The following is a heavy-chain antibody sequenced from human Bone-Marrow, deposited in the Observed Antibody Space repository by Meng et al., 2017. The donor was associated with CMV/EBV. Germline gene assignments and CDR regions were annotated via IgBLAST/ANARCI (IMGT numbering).Heavy chain of an antibody. CDR3: ARDGIAAANYYYGMDV. V-gene: IGHV1-3*02. CDR1: GYTFTSYA. J-gene: IGHJ6*02. CDR2: SNAGNGNT. D-gene: IGHD6-13*01. Sequence: ASVKVSCKASGYTFTSYAMHWVRQAPGQRLEWMGWSNAGNGNTKYSQEFQGRVTITRDTSASTAYMELSSLRSEDTAVYYCARDGIAAANYYYGMDVWGQGTTVTVSS.